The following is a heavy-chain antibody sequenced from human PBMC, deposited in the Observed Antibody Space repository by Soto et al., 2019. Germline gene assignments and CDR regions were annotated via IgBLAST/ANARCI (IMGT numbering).Heavy chain of an antibody. CDR2: INTDGTSP. J-gene: IGHJ6*03. V-gene: IGHV3-74*03. CDR1: GFTFSSYW. Sequence: EVQLVESGGALVQPGGSLRLSCAASGFTFSSYWMHWVRQAPGKGLVWVSRINTDGTSPKYADSVKGRFTISRDNAKNTLYLQMNSLRDEDTAVYYCARRWEHFYMDVWGKGTTVTVSS. D-gene: IGHD1-26*01. CDR3: ARRWEHFYMDV.